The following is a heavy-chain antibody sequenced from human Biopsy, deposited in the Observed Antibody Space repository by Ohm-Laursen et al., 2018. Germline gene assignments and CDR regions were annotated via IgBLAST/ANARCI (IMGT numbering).Heavy chain of an antibody. CDR3: ARDYDFWSGYYDYQQSGMDV. J-gene: IGHJ6*02. Sequence: SLRLSCAASGFTFSSYTMTWVRQAPGRGLEWVSSISSTSDYIYYADSVKGRFTISRDSTKNSLYLQMNSVRAEDTAVYYWARDYDFWSGYYDYQQSGMDVWGQGTTVTVSS. CDR2: ISSTSDYI. V-gene: IGHV3-21*01. D-gene: IGHD3-3*01. CDR1: GFTFSSYT.